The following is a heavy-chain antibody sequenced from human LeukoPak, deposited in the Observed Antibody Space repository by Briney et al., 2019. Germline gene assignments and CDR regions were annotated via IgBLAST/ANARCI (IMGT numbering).Heavy chain of an antibody. CDR2: INHSGST. V-gene: IGHV4-34*01. J-gene: IGHJ6*02. CDR3: ARARTTFYYYYGMDV. CDR1: GGSFSGYY. D-gene: IGHD1-1*01. Sequence: SETLSLTCAVYGGSFSGYYWSWIRQPPGKGLEWIGEINHSGSTNYNPSLKSRVTISVDTSKNQFSLKLSSVTAADTAVYYCARARTTFYYYYGMDVWGQGTTVTVSS.